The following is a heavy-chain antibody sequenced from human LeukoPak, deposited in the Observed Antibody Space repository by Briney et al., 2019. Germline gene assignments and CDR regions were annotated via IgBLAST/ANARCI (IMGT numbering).Heavy chain of an antibody. V-gene: IGHV1-18*04. D-gene: IGHD4-11*01. J-gene: IGHJ5*02. CDR3: ARDSDYSGNGNGDWFDT. CDR1: GSRFTSFG. CDR2: FSNYFGVT. Sequence: ASVKVSCKASGSRFTSFGVSWVRQAPGQGLEWMGRFSNYFGVTRYAENFEDRVTMAIDTSTATAYMELRSLRYDDTAIYYCARDSDYSGNGNGDWFDTWGQGTVVTVSS.